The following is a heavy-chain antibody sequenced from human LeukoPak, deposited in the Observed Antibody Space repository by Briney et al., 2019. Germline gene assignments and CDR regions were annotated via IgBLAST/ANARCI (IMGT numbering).Heavy chain of an antibody. D-gene: IGHD6-19*01. Sequence: GGSLRLSRAASGFTFSSYSMNWVRQAPGKGLEWVSSISSSSSYIYYADSVKGRFTISRDNAKNSLYLQMNSLRAEDTAVYYCAXXRSSGWYSLFDYWGQGTLVTVSS. CDR1: GFTFSSYS. V-gene: IGHV3-21*01. J-gene: IGHJ4*02. CDR3: AXXRSSGWYSLFDY. CDR2: ISSSSSYI.